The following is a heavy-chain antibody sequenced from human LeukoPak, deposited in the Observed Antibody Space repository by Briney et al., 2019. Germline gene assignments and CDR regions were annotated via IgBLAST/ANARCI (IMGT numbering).Heavy chain of an antibody. CDR1: GFTFSSYS. Sequence: GGSLRLSCAPSGFTFSSYSMNWVRQAPGKGLEWVSSISSSSSYIYYADSVKGRFTISRDNAKNSLYLQMNSLRAEDTAVYYCARDRDYDFWSGYPYYYYGMDGWGQGSTVTVSS. CDR3: ARDRDYDFWSGYPYYYYGMDG. J-gene: IGHJ6*01. D-gene: IGHD3-3*01. V-gene: IGHV3-21*01. CDR2: ISSSSSYI.